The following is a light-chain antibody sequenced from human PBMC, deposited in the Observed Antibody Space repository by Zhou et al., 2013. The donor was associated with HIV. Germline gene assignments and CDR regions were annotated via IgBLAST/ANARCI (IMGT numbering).Light chain of an antibody. J-gene: IGKJ1*01. CDR3: QQYNSYPWT. Sequence: DIQMTQSPSSLSASVGDRVTITCRASQSISSYLNWYQQKPGKAPKLLIYAASSLQSGVPLRISGSGSGTDFTLTISSLQPEDFATYYCQQYNSYPWTFGQGTKVEIK. CDR1: QSISSY. V-gene: IGKV1-39*01. CDR2: AAS.